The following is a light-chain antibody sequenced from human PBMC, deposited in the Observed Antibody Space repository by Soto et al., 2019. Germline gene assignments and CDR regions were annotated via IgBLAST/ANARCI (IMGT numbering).Light chain of an antibody. Sequence: SYELTQPPSVSVAPGKTARITCGGNNIGSKSVHWYQQKPGQATVLVIYYDSDRPSGIPERFSGSNSGNTATLTISRVEAGDEADYYCQVWHSSSDYVVFGGGTKLTVL. CDR1: NIGSKS. J-gene: IGLJ2*01. CDR2: YDS. V-gene: IGLV3-21*04. CDR3: QVWHSSSDYVV.